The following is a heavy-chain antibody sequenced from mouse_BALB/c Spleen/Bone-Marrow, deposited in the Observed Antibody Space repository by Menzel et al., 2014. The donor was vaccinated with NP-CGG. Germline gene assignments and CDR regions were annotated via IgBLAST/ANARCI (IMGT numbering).Heavy chain of an antibody. Sequence: QVQLQQSGAELAKPGASVKMSCKASGYTFTSYWMHWVKQRPGQGLEWIGYINPNIGYTEYNQKFKDKATLTADKSSSTAYMQLSSLTSEDSAVYYCARRAYGSGYGFAYWGQGTLVTVSA. CDR3: ARRAYGSGYGFAY. V-gene: IGHV1-7*01. CDR1: GYTFTSYW. J-gene: IGHJ3*01. CDR2: INPNIGYT. D-gene: IGHD1-1*01.